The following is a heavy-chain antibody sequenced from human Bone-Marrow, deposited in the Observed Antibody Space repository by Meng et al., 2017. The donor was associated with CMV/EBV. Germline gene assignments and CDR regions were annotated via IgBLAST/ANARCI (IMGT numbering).Heavy chain of an antibody. J-gene: IGHJ4*02. V-gene: IGHV3-64*02. Sequence: GESLKISCAGTGFTFSSYAMHWVRQAPGKGLEYVSPISSNGGSTYYADSVKGRFTISRDKSKNTLYLQMNSLRAEDTAVYYCARDGQGAGSDYWGQGTLVTVSS. CDR3: ARDGQGAGSDY. CDR1: GFTFSSYA. D-gene: IGHD6-19*01. CDR2: ISSNGGST.